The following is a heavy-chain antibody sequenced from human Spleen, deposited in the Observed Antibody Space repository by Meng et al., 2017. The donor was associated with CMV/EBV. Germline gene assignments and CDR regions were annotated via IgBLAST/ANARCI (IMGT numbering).Heavy chain of an antibody. CDR3: ARSKGYDAFDI. J-gene: IGHJ3*02. D-gene: IGHD5-18*01. CDR2: ITSGGSTI. CDR1: GFTFIDYY. V-gene: IGHV3-11*01. Sequence: GGSLRLSCAASGFTFIDYYMSWIRQAPGKGLEWVSYITSGGSTIYYADSVKGRFTISRDNAKNSQYLQMNSLRAEDTAVYYCARSKGYDAFDIWGQGTMVTVSS.